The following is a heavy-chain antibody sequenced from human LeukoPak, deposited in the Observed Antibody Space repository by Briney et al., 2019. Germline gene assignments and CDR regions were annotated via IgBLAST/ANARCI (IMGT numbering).Heavy chain of an antibody. V-gene: IGHV3-30*18. Sequence: GGSLRLSCAASGFTFSSYAMSWVRQAPGKGLEWVAVISYDGSNKYYADSVKGRFTISRDNSKNTLYLQMNSLRVEDTAVYYCAKTRKGIDYWGQGTLVTVSS. CDR2: ISYDGSNK. J-gene: IGHJ4*02. CDR1: GFTFSSYA. CDR3: AKTRKGIDY. D-gene: IGHD1-14*01.